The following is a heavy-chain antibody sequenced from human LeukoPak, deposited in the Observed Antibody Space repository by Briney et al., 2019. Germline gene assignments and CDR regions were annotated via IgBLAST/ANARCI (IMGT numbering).Heavy chain of an antibody. J-gene: IGHJ4*02. V-gene: IGHV1-2*06. D-gene: IGHD2-15*01. CDR2: INPNSGGT. CDR3: ARDLGYCSGGSCY. Sequence: ASVKVSCKASGYTFTGYYMHWVRQAPGQGLEWMGRINPNSGGTNYAQKFQGRVTMTRDTSISTAYMELSRLRPDDTAVYYCARDLGYCSGGSCYWGQGTLVTVSS. CDR1: GYTFTGYY.